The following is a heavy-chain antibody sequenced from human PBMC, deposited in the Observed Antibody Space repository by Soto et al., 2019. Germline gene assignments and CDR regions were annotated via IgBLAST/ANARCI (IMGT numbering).Heavy chain of an antibody. V-gene: IGHV3-23*01. CDR2: ISGSGGST. CDR3: AKPMVRGVIIIYDY. CDR1: GFTFSSYA. Sequence: GGSLRLSCAASGFTFSSYAMSWVRQAPGKGLEWVSAISGSGGSTYYADSVKGRFTISRDNSKNTLYLQMNSLRAEDTAVYYCAKPMVRGVIIIYDYWGQGTLVTVSS. J-gene: IGHJ4*02. D-gene: IGHD3-10*01.